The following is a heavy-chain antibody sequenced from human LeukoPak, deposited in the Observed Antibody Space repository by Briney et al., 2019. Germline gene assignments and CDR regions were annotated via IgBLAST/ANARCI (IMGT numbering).Heavy chain of an antibody. J-gene: IGHJ4*02. Sequence: PGRSLRLSCAASGVTFSSYGMHWVRQAPGQGLEWVAVISYDGSNKYYADSVKGRFTISRDNSKNTLYLQMNSLRAEDTAVYYCPKDLGSGSYYDYWGQGTLVTVSS. CDR2: ISYDGSNK. CDR3: PKDLGSGSYYDY. V-gene: IGHV3-30*18. CDR1: GVTFSSYG. D-gene: IGHD3-10*01.